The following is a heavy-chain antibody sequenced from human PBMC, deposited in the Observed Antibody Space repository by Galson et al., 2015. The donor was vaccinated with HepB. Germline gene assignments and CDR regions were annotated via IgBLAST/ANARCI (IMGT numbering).Heavy chain of an antibody. V-gene: IGHV3-73*01. CDR2: IRSKANNCET. J-gene: IGHJ4*02. CDR1: GFTFSGSA. D-gene: IGHD6-13*01. CDR3: SRLGDFSGYSSR. Sequence: SLRLSCAASGFTFSGSAIHWVRQASGKGPEWVGRIRSKANNCETLYVPSLKGRFTISRDDSKNLAYLHMKSLKVEDTAVYYCSRLGDFSGYSSRWGQGTRVTVSS.